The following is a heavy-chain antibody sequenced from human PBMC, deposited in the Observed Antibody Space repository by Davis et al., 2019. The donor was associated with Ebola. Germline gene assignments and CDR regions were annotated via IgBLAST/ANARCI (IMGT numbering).Heavy chain of an antibody. J-gene: IGHJ4*02. D-gene: IGHD6-19*01. V-gene: IGHV3-7*03. Sequence: GESLKISCAVSGFTFSNYNMNWVRQAPGEGLEWLANIKPDGSEKGYLDSVRGRLTISRDNAKNSLFLQVNSLRAEDTAVYYCARDDQAVPATHWGQGILVTVSS. CDR2: IKPDGSEK. CDR3: ARDDQAVPATH. CDR1: GFTFSNYN.